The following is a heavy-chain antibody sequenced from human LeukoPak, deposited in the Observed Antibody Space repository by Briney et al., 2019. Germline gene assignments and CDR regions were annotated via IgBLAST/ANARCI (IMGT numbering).Heavy chain of an antibody. CDR3: ATLTGYGIDYFDY. V-gene: IGHV5-51*01. CDR1: GYTFATQW. J-gene: IGHJ4*02. D-gene: IGHD3-9*01. CDR2: IYPDDSDT. Sequence: GESLKISCKASGYTFATQWIGWVRQMPGKGLEWMGIIYPDDSDTTYSPSFQGQVTISADKSISTAYLQWDSLKASDTAMYYCATLTGYGIDYFDYWGQGTLVTVSS.